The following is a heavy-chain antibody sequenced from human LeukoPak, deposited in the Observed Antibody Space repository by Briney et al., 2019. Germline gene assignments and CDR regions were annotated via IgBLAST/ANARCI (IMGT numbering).Heavy chain of an antibody. V-gene: IGHV1-2*02. CDR3: ARDLEYYYDSSGYVYYYYYMDV. D-gene: IGHD3-22*01. Sequence: ASVKVSCKASGYTFTGYYMHWVRQAPGQGLEWMGWINPNSGGTNYAQKVQGRVTMTRDTSISTAYMELSRLRSDDTAVYYCARDLEYYYDSSGYVYYYYYMDVWGKGTTVTISS. CDR2: INPNSGGT. J-gene: IGHJ6*03. CDR1: GYTFTGYY.